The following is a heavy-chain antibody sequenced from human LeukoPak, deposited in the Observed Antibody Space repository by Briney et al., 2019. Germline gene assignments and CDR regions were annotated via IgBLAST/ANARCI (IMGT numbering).Heavy chain of an antibody. J-gene: IGHJ3*02. Sequence: SETLSLTCTVSGGSISSYYWSWIRQPPGKGLEWIGYIYYSGSTNYNPSLKSRVTISVDTSKNQFSLKLSSVTAADTAVYYCARGFGTTVALRDTFDIWGHGTMVTVSS. D-gene: IGHD4-17*01. CDR2: IYYSGST. CDR3: ARGFGTTVALRDTFDI. V-gene: IGHV4-59*01. CDR1: GGSISSYY.